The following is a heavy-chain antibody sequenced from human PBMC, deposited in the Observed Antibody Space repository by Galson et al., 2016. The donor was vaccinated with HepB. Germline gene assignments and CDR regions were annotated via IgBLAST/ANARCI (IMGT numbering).Heavy chain of an antibody. CDR3: AKAGSGWTAKARYCDI. CDR2: TSGSGSRT. J-gene: IGHJ2*01. V-gene: IGHV3-23*01. CDR1: GFTFSNYA. D-gene: IGHD6-19*01. Sequence: SLRLSCAASGFTFSNYAMSWVRQAPGKGLEWVSGTSGSGSRTFYADSVRGRFTISRDNSKKTLYLQMNSLRAEDAAMYYCAKAGSGWTAKARYCDIWGRGTLVTVSS.